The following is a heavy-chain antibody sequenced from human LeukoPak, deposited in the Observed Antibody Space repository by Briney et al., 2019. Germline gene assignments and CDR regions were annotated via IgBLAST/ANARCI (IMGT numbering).Heavy chain of an antibody. D-gene: IGHD3-3*01. CDR3: ARFLSRPDAFDI. V-gene: IGHV4-39*01. CDR2: LYYSGCP. Sequence: PSETLSLTCTVSGGSISSSNYYWGWIGQPPEKRLEWIGSLYYSGCPYSNPSLKSRVTISVDTSKNQFSLKLGSVTATDTAVYYCARFLSRPDAFDIWGQGTMVTVSS. CDR1: GGSISSSNYY. J-gene: IGHJ3*02.